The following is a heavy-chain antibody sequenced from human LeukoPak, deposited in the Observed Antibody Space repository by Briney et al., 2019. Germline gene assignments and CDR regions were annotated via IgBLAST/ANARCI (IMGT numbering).Heavy chain of an antibody. CDR2: ISTSGANT. V-gene: IGHV3-23*01. Sequence: PGGPLRPSSAGSGFIFSSYALGWGRQAPGKGLEWVSAISTSGANTYYADSVRGRFTISRDNSKNTLYLQMNTLRAEDTAVYYCATTKEARRYFDYWGQGTLVTVSS. J-gene: IGHJ4*02. D-gene: IGHD1-1*01. CDR1: GFIFSSYA. CDR3: ATTKEARRYFDY.